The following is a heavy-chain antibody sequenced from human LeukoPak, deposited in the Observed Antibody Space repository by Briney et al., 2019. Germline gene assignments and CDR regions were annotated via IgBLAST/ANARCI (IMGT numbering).Heavy chain of an antibody. J-gene: IGHJ4*02. D-gene: IGHD3-10*01. Sequence: GGSLRLSCAASGLTFSSYWMHWVRQAPGKGLVWVSRNSDGSSTNYADSVKGRFTIYGDNAKSTLYLQMNSLRAEDTAVYYCARDRSGIDYWGQGTLVTVSS. CDR1: GLTFSSYW. CDR2: NSDGSST. V-gene: IGHV3-74*01. CDR3: ARDRSGIDY.